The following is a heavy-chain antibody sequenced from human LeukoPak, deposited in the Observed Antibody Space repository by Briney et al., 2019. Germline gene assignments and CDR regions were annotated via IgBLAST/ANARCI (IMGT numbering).Heavy chain of an antibody. CDR1: GGSISGITYY. J-gene: IGHJ5*02. Sequence: SETLSLTCTVSGGSISGITYYWGWIRQPPGKGLEWIGSIYYSGSTYYNPSLKSRVTISVDTSKNQFSLKLSSVTAADTAVYYCAKDSGSITWFDPWGQGTLVTVSS. V-gene: IGHV4-39*07. CDR3: AKDSGSITWFDP. D-gene: IGHD1-26*01. CDR2: IYYSGST.